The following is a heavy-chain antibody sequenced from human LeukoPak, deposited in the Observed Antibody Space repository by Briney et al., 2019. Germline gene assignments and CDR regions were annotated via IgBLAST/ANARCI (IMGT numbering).Heavy chain of an antibody. D-gene: IGHD5-24*01. V-gene: IGHV3-73*01. Sequence: PGGSLRLSCPASGFTFSGSAMHWVRQASGKGLEWVGRIRSKANSYATAYAASVKGRFTISRDDSKNTAYLQMNSLRAEDTAVYYCARLQGERWLQFPDYWGQGTLVTVSS. J-gene: IGHJ4*02. CDR3: ARLQGERWLQFPDY. CDR1: GFTFSGSA. CDR2: IRSKANSYAT.